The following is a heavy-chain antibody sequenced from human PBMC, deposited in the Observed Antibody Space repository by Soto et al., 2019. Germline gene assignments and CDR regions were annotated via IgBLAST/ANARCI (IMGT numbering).Heavy chain of an antibody. CDR1: GGTFSSYT. CDR2: IIPILGIA. CDR3: ARLGAAEMATIPSYYGMDV. D-gene: IGHD5-12*01. V-gene: IGHV1-69*02. J-gene: IGHJ6*02. Sequence: QVQLVQSGAEVKKPGSSVKVSCKASGGTFSSYTISWVRQAPGQGLEWMGRIIPILGIANYAQKFQGRVTITADKSTSTAYMELSSLRSEDTAVYYCARLGAAEMATIPSYYGMDVWGQGTTVTVSS.